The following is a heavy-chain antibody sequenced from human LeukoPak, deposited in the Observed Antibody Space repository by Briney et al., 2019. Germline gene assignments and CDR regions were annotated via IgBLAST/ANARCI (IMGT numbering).Heavy chain of an antibody. CDR2: ISGGGDST. D-gene: IGHD2-2*01. V-gene: IGHV3-23*01. Sequence: GGSLRLSCAASGFTFSSYAMSWVRQAPGKGLEWVSAISGGGDSTLYADSVKGRFTISRDNSKNTLYLQMSSLRAEDTAIYYCAKEEYSTRYYYYGMDVWGQGTTVTVSS. CDR3: AKEEYSTRYYYYGMDV. CDR1: GFTFSSYA. J-gene: IGHJ6*02.